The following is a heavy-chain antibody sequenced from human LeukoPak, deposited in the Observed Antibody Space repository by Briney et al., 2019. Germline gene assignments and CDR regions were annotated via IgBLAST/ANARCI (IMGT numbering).Heavy chain of an antibody. D-gene: IGHD3-10*01. V-gene: IGHV3-30-3*01. CDR1: GFTFSSYA. Sequence: GGSLRLSCAASGFTFSSYAMHWVRQAPGKGLEWVAIISYDGSNKNYADSVKGRLTISRDNSKNTLYLQMNSLRAEDTAMYYCARSYGSGSYYNDYWGQGTLVTVSS. CDR2: ISYDGSNK. J-gene: IGHJ4*02. CDR3: ARSYGSGSYYNDY.